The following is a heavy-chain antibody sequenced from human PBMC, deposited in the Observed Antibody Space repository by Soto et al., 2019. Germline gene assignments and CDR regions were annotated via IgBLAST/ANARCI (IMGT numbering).Heavy chain of an antibody. CDR1: GFTVSSNY. D-gene: IGHD2-2*01. Sequence: EVQLVESGGGLIQPGGSLRLSCAASGFTVSSNYMSWVRQAPEKGLEWVSIIYSGGGTYYADSVKGRFTISRDNSKNTLYLQMNGLRAEDTAVYYCARVADAISSGMDVWGQGTTVTVSS. CDR3: ARVADAISSGMDV. V-gene: IGHV3-53*01. CDR2: IYSGGGT. J-gene: IGHJ6*02.